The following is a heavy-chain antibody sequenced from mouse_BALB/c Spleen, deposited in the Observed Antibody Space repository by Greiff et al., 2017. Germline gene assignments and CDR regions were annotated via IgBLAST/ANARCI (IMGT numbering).Heavy chain of an antibody. CDR1: GYTFTSYY. J-gene: IGHJ3*01. D-gene: IGHD2-1*01. Sequence: QVHVKQSGPELVKPGASVRISCKASGYTFTSYYIHWVKQRPGQGLEWIGWIYPGNVNTKYNEKFKGKATLTADKSSSTAYMQLSSLTSEDSAVYFCAKGGNDPWFAYWGQGTLVTVSA. CDR2: IYPGNVNT. CDR3: AKGGNDPWFAY. V-gene: IGHV1S56*01.